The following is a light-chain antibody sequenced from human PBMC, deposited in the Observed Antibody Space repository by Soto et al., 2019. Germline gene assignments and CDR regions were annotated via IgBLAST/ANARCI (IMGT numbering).Light chain of an antibody. J-gene: IGKJ1*01. Sequence: EIVLTQSPGTLSLSPGERATLSCRASQSVSSSYLAWYQQKPGQAPRLLIYGPSSMATGIPDRFSGRRSGTDFTLTTSRLEPEEFAVNYCQQYGSSQTFGQGTKLEIK. CDR1: QSVSSSY. V-gene: IGKV3-20*01. CDR2: GPS. CDR3: QQYGSSQT.